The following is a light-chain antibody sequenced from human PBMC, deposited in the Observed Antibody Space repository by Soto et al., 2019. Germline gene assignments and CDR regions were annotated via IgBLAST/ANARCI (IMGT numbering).Light chain of an antibody. V-gene: IGKV3-11*01. CDR3: QQRSNWPPMYT. Sequence: EIVLTQSPATLSLSPGERATLSCRASQSVSSYLAWYQQTPGQAPRLLIYDASNRATGIPARFSGSGSGTDFTLTISSLEPEDVAVYYCQQRSNWPPMYTFGQGTKLEIK. J-gene: IGKJ2*01. CDR2: DAS. CDR1: QSVSSY.